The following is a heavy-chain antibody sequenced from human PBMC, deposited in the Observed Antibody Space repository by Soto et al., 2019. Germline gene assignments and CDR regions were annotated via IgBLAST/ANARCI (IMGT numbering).Heavy chain of an antibody. J-gene: IGHJ4*02. D-gene: IGHD5-12*01. CDR2: ISSSGRTI. Sequence: GGSLILSCAASGFTFSDYYMSWIRQAPRKGLEWVSYISSSGRTIYYADSVKGRFTISRDNAKNSLYLQMNSLRAEDTDVYYCASQVEVVATIDYWGQGTLVTVSS. CDR3: ASQVEVVATIDY. CDR1: GFTFSDYY. V-gene: IGHV3-11*01.